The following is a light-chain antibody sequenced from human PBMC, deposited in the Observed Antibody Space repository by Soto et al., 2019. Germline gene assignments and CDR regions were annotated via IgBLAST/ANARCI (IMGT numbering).Light chain of an antibody. CDR3: CSYAGSSTLV. CDR1: SSDVGIYDL. V-gene: IGLV2-23*01. CDR2: EAT. Sequence: QSVLTQPASVSGSPGQSITISCTGTSSDVGIYDLVSWYQHHPGKAPKLMIYEATKRPSGVSNRFSGSKSGNTASLTISGLQADDEADYHCCSYAGSSTLVFGGGTKLTVL. J-gene: IGLJ2*01.